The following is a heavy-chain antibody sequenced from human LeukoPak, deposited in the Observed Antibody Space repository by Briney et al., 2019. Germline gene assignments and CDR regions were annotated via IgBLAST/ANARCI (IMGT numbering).Heavy chain of an antibody. CDR3: ARDLEIGSSSYYFDY. J-gene: IGHJ4*02. Sequence: SGGSLRLSCAASGFTFSSYEMNWVRQAPGKGLEWVSYISSSGSTIYYADSVKGRFTISRDNAKNSLYLQMNSLRAEDTAVYYCARDLEIGSSSYYFDYWGQGTLVTVSS. CDR2: ISSSGSTI. D-gene: IGHD3-3*01. CDR1: GFTFSSYE. V-gene: IGHV3-48*03.